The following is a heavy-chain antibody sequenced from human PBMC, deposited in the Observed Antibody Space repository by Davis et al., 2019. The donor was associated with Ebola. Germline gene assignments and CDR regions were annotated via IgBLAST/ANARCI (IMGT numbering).Heavy chain of an antibody. CDR2: IYHSGST. V-gene: IGHV4-4*02. Sequence: SETLSLTCAVSGCSISSSNWWSWVRQPPGKGLEWIGEIYHSGSTNYNPSLKSRVTISVDTSKNQFSLKLSSVTAADTAVYYCARDRLDIVATDYYYGMDVWGQGTTVTVSS. CDR3: ARDRLDIVATDYYYGMDV. D-gene: IGHD5-12*01. CDR1: GCSISSSNW. J-gene: IGHJ6*02.